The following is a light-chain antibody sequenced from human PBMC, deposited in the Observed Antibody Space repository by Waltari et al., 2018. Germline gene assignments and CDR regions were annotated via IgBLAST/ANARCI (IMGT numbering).Light chain of an antibody. Sequence: QSGLAQPASASGSPGQSITITCTGTSSDVGNYNLVSWYQQRPGKAPRLLIYEVTKRAPGTSGRLSASKSGNTASLSISGLQAQEDEADYYCCSYVGLGTYVFGTGTKVTV. CDR3: CSYVGLGTYV. V-gene: IGLV2-23*02. CDR2: EVT. J-gene: IGLJ1*01. CDR1: SSDVGNYNL.